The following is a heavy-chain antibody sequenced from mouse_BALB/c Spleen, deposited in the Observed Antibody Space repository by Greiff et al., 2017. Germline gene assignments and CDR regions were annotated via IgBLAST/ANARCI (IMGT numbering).Heavy chain of an antibody. CDR1: GYNFTSYW. CDR3: ASRCDWAY. Sequence: QVQLQQPGAELVKPGTSVKLSCKASGYNFTSYWINWVKLRPGQGLEWIGDIYPGSGSNNYNEKFKSKATLTVDTSSGTAYMQLSSLASEDSALYYCASRCDWAYWGQGTLVTVSA. CDR2: IYPGSGSN. V-gene: IGHV1-55*01. J-gene: IGHJ3*01. D-gene: IGHD2-13*01.